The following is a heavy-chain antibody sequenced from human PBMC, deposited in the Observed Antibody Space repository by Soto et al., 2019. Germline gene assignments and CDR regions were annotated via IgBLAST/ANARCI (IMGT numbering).Heavy chain of an antibody. CDR3: AREYYYRSGRYMDV. Sequence: GGSLRLSCAASGFTFSRDWMHWVRQAPGKGLVWVSRINSDGSSTSYADSVKGRFTISRDNAKNTLYLQMNSLRAEDTAVYYCAREYYYRSGRYMDVWGQGTTVPVSS. J-gene: IGHJ6*02. D-gene: IGHD3-10*01. V-gene: IGHV3-74*01. CDR1: GFTFSRDW. CDR2: INSDGSST.